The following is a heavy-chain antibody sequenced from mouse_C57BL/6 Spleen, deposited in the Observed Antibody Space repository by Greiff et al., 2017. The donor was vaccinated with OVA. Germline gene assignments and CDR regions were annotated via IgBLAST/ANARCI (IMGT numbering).Heavy chain of an antibody. Sequence: DVMLVESGGGLVQPGGSLSLSCAASGFTFTDYYMSWVRQPPGKALEWLGFIRNKANGYTTEYSASVKGRFTISRDNSRSILYLQMNALRAEDSATYYCARYAYYYGPFDYWGQGTTLTVSS. CDR1: GFTFTDYY. CDR2: IRNKANGYTT. CDR3: ARYAYYYGPFDY. J-gene: IGHJ2*01. V-gene: IGHV7-3*01. D-gene: IGHD1-1*01.